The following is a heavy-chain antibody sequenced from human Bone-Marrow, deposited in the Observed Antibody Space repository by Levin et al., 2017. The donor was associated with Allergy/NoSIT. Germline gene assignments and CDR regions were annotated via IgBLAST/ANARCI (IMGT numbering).Heavy chain of an antibody. CDR2: IHHSGAT. V-gene: IGHV4-30-4*01. CDR3: ARAAPGGEFDY. D-gene: IGHD3-10*01. CDR1: GASIGSGDFY. J-gene: IGHJ4*02. Sequence: LRLSCTVSGASIGSGDFYWTWIRQPPGKALEWIGYIHHSGATQYNPSLKSRLTVSDDTSKNQFSLILRSVTVADTAIYFCARAAPGGEFDYWGRGTLVNVSS.